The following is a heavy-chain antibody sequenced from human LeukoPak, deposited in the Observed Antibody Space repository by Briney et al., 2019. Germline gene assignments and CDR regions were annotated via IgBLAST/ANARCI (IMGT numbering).Heavy chain of an antibody. V-gene: IGHV3-23*01. D-gene: IGHD4-17*01. CDR2: ISGSRGST. CDR1: GFTFSSYA. CDR3: AKEIWPTVTTPGHTHFDY. J-gene: IGHJ4*02. Sequence: GGSLRLSCAASGFTFSSYAMSWVRQAPGKGLEWVSAISGSRGSTYYADSVKGRFTISRDNSKNTLCLQMNSLRAEDTAVYYCAKEIWPTVTTPGHTHFDYWGQGTLVTVSS.